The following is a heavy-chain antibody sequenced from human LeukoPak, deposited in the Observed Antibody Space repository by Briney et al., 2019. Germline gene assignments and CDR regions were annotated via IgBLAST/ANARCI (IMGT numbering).Heavy chain of an antibody. CDR1: GGSISSGGYY. D-gene: IGHD1-7*01. Sequence: PSETLSLTCTVSGGSISSGGYYSSWLRQPPGKGLEWIGYIYHSGSTYYTPSLKSRVTISVDRSKNQFSLKLSSVTAADTAVYYCARDVLELRAFDIWGQGTMVTVSS. CDR2: IYHSGST. V-gene: IGHV4-30-2*01. CDR3: ARDVLELRAFDI. J-gene: IGHJ3*02.